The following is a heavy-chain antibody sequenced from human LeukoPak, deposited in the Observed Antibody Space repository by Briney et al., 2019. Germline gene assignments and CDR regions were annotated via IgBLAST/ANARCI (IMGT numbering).Heavy chain of an antibody. CDR2: VYYSGST. V-gene: IGHV4-39*01. J-gene: IGHJ4*02. CDR1: GGSISSTSHY. CDR3: ARLGYSVSWTDC. Sequence: SETLSLTCTVSGGSISSTSHYWGWIRQPPGKGLEWIGSVYYSGSTYYNPSLKSRVTISVGTSKNQFSLRLSSVTATDMAVYFCARLGYSVSWTDCWGQGILVTVSS. D-gene: IGHD6-13*01.